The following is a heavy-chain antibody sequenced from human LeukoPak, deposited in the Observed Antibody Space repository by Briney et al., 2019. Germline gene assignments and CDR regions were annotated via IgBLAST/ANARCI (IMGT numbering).Heavy chain of an antibody. V-gene: IGHV4-4*07. CDR1: GGSVRSYW. CDR2: IYSTGST. CDR3: ARQGYTVSYYFLDY. Sequence: SETLSLTCDVAGGSVRSYWWGWVRQPAGKGLEWLGRIYSTGSTRFNPSLKSRLTLSIDTSTNQFSLKLTSATAADTAVYFCARQGYTVSYYFLDYWSQGTLVTVSS. D-gene: IGHD1-26*01. J-gene: IGHJ4*02.